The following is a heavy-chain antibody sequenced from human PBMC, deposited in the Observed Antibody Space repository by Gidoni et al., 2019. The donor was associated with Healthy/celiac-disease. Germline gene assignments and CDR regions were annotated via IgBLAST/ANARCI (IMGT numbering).Heavy chain of an antibody. Sequence: EVQLLESGGGLVQPGGSLRLSCAASGFTFSRYAMSWFRQAPGKGLEWVSAISGSGGRTYYADSVKGRFTISRDNSKNTLYLQMNSLRAEDTAVYYCAKGLLRCGGDCYHFDYWGQGTLVTVSS. D-gene: IGHD2-21*01. J-gene: IGHJ4*02. CDR3: AKGLLRCGGDCYHFDY. V-gene: IGHV3-23*01. CDR2: ISGSGGRT. CDR1: GFTFSRYA.